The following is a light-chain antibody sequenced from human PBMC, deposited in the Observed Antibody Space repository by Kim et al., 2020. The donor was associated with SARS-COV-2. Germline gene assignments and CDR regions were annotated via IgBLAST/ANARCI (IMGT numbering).Light chain of an antibody. J-gene: IGKJ1*01. CDR2: SIS. CDR3: QQANSVPLT. V-gene: IGKV1-39*01. CDR1: QSINSN. Sequence: ASVGERVTITCRASQSINSNLNWYQQKSGKAPKLLIHSISSLQSGVPSRFSGSGSGTEFTLTINSLQPEDFATYYCQQANSVPLTFGQGTKVDIK.